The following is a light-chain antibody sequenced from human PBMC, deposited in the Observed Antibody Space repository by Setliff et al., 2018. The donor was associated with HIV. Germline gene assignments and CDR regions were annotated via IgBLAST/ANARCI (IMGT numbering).Light chain of an antibody. CDR3: QVWDSSSDQYV. CDR2: DAS. J-gene: IGLJ1*01. V-gene: IGLV3-21*03. CDR1: SIGSKS. Sequence: SYALTQPPSESVAPGKTARITCGGNSIGSKSVHWYQQKPGQAPVMVVYDASDRPSGIPERFSGSKSGNTATLTISRVEAGDEADYYCQVWDSSSDQYVFGTGTKVTVL.